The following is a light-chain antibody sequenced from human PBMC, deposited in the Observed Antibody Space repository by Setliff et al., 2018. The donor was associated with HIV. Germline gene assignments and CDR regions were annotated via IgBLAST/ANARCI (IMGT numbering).Light chain of an antibody. CDR2: EVS. Sequence: LTQPPSASGSPGQSVTISCTGTSSDVGGYNYVSWYQQHPGKAPKLMIYEVSKRPSGVPDRFSGSKSGNTASLTVSGLQPADEADYYCSSYAGSNTDVFGTGTKVTVL. CDR3: SSYAGSNTDV. CDR1: SSDVGGYNY. V-gene: IGLV2-8*01. J-gene: IGLJ1*01.